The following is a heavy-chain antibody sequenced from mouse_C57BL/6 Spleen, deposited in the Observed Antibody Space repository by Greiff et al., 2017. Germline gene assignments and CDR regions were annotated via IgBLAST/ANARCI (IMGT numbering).Heavy chain of an antibody. CDR3: ARWGLTTVVALDY. CDR2: IHPNSGST. J-gene: IGHJ2*01. CDR1: GYTFTSYW. V-gene: IGHV1-64*01. Sequence: QVQLQQPGAELVKPGASVKLSCKASGYTFTSYWMHWVKQRPGQGLEWIGMIHPNSGSTNYNEKFKSKATLTVDKSSSTAYMQLSSLTSEDSAVYYCARWGLTTVVALDYWGQGTTLTVSS. D-gene: IGHD1-1*01.